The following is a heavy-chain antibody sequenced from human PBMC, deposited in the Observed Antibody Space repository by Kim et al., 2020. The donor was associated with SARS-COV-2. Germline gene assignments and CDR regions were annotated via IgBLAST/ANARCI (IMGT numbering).Heavy chain of an antibody. CDR2: IYYSGST. Sequence: SETLSLTCTVSGGSISSYYWSWIRQPPGKGLEWIGYIYYSGSTNYNPSLKSRVTISVDTSKNQFSLKLSSVTAADTAVYYCARERGMWYYYDSSGHNTWFDPWGQGTLVTVSS. J-gene: IGHJ5*02. CDR3: ARERGMWYYYDSSGHNTWFDP. V-gene: IGHV4-59*01. D-gene: IGHD3-22*01. CDR1: GGSISSYY.